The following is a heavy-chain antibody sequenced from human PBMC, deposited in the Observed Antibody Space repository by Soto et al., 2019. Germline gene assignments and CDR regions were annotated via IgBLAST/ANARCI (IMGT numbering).Heavy chain of an antibody. CDR3: ARDFAYFDS. D-gene: IGHD3-3*01. CDR1: GDSMSSGGYY. CDR2: VYHTGRT. J-gene: IGHJ4*02. Sequence: PSETLSLTCIVSGDSMSSGGYYWSWIRQHPGKGLEWIGYVYHTGRTSYNPSLKSRVSISMDTSKNQFSLNLDSVTAADTAVYFCARDFAYFDSWGQGTLVTVSS. V-gene: IGHV4-61*08.